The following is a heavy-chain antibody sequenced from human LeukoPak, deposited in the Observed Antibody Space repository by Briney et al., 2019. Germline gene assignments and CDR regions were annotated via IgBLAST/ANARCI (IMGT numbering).Heavy chain of an antibody. CDR2: IYYSGST. Sequence: NPSETLSLTCTVSGGSISSRSYYWGWIRQPPGKGLEWIGSIYYSGSTYYNPSLKSRVTISVDTSKNQFSLKLSSVTAADTAVYYCARAPLARYSSSYDYWGQGTLVTVSS. V-gene: IGHV4-39*07. CDR1: GGSISSRSYY. J-gene: IGHJ4*02. D-gene: IGHD6-13*01. CDR3: ARAPLARYSSSYDY.